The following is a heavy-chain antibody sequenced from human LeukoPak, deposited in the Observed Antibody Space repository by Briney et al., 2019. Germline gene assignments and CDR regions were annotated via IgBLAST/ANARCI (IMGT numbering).Heavy chain of an antibody. J-gene: IGHJ4*02. CDR1: GYSFTSYW. D-gene: IGHD4-23*01. Sequence: RGESLKISCKGSGYSFTSYWIGRVRQMLGKGLEWMGIIYPGDSDTRYSPSFQGQVTISADKSISTAYLQWSSLKATDTAMYYCARRYGGNSAGLDYWGQGTLVTVSS. CDR3: ARRYGGNSAGLDY. V-gene: IGHV5-51*01. CDR2: IYPGDSDT.